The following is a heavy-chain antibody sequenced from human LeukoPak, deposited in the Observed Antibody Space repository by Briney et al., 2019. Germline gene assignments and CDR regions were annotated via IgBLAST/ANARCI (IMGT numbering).Heavy chain of an antibody. J-gene: IGHJ5*02. CDR1: GGSFSGYY. CDR3: ARNAGGSYDYNWFDP. V-gene: IGHV4-34*01. D-gene: IGHD5-12*01. CDR2: INHSGST. Sequence: SETLSLTCAVYGGSFSGYYWSWIRQPPGKGLEWIGKINHSGSTNYNPSLKSRVTISVDTSKNQFSLKLSSVTAADTAVYYCARNAGGSYDYNWFDPWGQGTLVTVSS.